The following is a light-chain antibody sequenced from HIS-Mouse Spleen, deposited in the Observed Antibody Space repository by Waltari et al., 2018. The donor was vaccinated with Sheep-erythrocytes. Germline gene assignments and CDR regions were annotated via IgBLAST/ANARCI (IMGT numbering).Light chain of an antibody. CDR1: SSDVGGYNL. J-gene: IGLJ3*02. CDR2: EGR. Sequence: QSALTQPASVSGSPGQSITTSCTGTSSDVGGYNLVPCYQQHPAKAPKLTIYEGRKRPSGVSNRFSGSKSGNTASLTISGLQAEDEADYYCCSYAGSSTPWVFGGGTKLTVL. V-gene: IGLV2-23*01. CDR3: CSYAGSSTPWV.